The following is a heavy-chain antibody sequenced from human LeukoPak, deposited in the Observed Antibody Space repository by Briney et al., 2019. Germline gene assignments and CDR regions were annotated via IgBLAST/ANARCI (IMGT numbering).Heavy chain of an antibody. CDR1: GGFFSGYY. D-gene: IGHD3-16*02. Sequence: SETLSLTCAVYGGFFSGYYWSWIRHPPGKGLEWIGEINDSGSTTYNPSLKSRVTISVNTSKNKSLLKLISVTGADTAVYYCARAHYVWGSYRPFDYWGQGTLVTVSS. CDR2: INDSGST. J-gene: IGHJ4*02. CDR3: ARAHYVWGSYRPFDY. V-gene: IGHV4-34*01.